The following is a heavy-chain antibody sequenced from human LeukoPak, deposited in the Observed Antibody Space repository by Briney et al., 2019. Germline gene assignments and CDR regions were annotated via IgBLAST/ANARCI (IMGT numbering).Heavy chain of an antibody. CDR1: GFTVSSNY. V-gene: IGHV3-53*01. J-gene: IGHJ4*02. Sequence: GGSLRLSCAASGFTVSSNYMSWVRQAPGKGLEWVSVIYSGGSTYYADSVKGRFTISRDNSKNTLYLQMNSLRAEDTGVYYCAKDHYWSIDYWGRGTLVTVSS. D-gene: IGHD3-3*01. CDR2: IYSGGST. CDR3: AKDHYWSIDY.